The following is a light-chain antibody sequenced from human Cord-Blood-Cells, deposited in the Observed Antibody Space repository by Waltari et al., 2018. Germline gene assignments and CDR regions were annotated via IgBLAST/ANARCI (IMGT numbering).Light chain of an antibody. CDR1: QFISSY. CDR3: QQSYSTPPT. CDR2: AAS. V-gene: IGKV1-39*01. Sequence: DIKMIQSPSCLPAFVADRVTITCRASQFISSYLNWYQQKPGKAPKLLIYAASSLQSGVPSRFSGSGSGTDFTLTISSLQPEDFATYYCQQSYSTPPTFGQGTKLEIK. J-gene: IGKJ2*01.